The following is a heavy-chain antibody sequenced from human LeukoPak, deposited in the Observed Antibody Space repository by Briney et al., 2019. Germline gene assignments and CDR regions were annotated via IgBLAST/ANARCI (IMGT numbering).Heavy chain of an antibody. V-gene: IGHV4-59*11. CDR1: GDSINSHY. J-gene: IGHJ5*02. CDR3: ARGGSSGPYNWFDP. Sequence: PSDTLSLTCNVSGDSINSHYWSWLRQPPGKGLEWIGYVYNSRSTNYNPSLKSRVTISEDKSKNQPALRLTSVTAADTAVYYCARGGSSGPYNWFDPWGQGILVTVSS. CDR2: VYNSRST. D-gene: IGHD6-19*01.